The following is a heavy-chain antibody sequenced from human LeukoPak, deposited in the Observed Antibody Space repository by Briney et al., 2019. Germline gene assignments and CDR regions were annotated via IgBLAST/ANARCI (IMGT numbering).Heavy chain of an antibody. V-gene: IGHV1-46*01. Sequence: GASVKVSCKASGYTFTSYYMHWVRQAPGQGLEWMGIINPSGGSTSYAQKFQGRVTMTRDTSTSTVYMELSSLRSEDTAVYYCARGLQGYCSGGSCYEEKYYFDYWGQGTLVTVSS. CDR3: ARGLQGYCSGGSCYEEKYYFDY. J-gene: IGHJ4*02. CDR1: GYTFTSYY. CDR2: INPSGGST. D-gene: IGHD2-15*01.